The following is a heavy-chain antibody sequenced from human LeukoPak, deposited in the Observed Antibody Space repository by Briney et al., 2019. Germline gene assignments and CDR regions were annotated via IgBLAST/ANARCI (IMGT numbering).Heavy chain of an antibody. CDR1: GGTFSSYA. J-gene: IGHJ4*02. D-gene: IGHD3-9*01. Sequence: GASVKVSCKASGGTFSSYAISWVRQAPGQGLEWMGGIIPIFGTANYAQKFQGRVTITADESTSTAYMELSSLRSEDTAVYYCASLDILTGRNFDYWGQGTLVTVSS. CDR2: IIPIFGTA. CDR3: ASLDILTGRNFDY. V-gene: IGHV1-69*13.